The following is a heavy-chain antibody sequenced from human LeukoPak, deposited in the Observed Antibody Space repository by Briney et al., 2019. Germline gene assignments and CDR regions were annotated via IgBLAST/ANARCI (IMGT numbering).Heavy chain of an antibody. CDR2: INAGNGNT. CDR3: ARGYGEFNPDY. J-gene: IGHJ4*02. Sequence: ASGKVSCKASGYTFTSYVLHWVRQAPGQRLEWMGWINAGNGNTKYSQKFQVRVTITRDTSASTAYMELSSLRSEDTAVYYCARGYGEFNPDYWGQGTLVTVSS. CDR1: GYTFTSYV. D-gene: IGHD3-10*01. V-gene: IGHV1-3*01.